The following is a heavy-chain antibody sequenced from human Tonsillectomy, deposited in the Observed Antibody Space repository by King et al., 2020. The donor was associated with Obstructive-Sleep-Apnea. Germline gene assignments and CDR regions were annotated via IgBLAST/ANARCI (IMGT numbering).Heavy chain of an antibody. J-gene: IGHJ6*02. Sequence: QLVQSGGGLVKPGGSLGLSCAASGFTFSDYYMSWIRQAPGKGLEWVSYISSSGSTIYYADSVKGRFTISRDNAKNSLYLQMNSLRAEDTAVYYCARDSLLERPYYYYYYGMDVWGQGTTVTVSS. CDR3: ARDSLLERPYYYYYYGMDV. D-gene: IGHD1-1*01. V-gene: IGHV3-11*01. CDR2: ISSSGSTI. CDR1: GFTFSDYY.